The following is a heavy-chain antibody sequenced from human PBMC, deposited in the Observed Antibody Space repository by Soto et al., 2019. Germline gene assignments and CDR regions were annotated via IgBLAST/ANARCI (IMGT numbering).Heavy chain of an antibody. CDR3: AKASRGYSYGIHFDY. J-gene: IGHJ4*02. Sequence: GGSLRLSCAASGFTVSSNYMSWVRQAPGKGLEWVSAISGSGGSTYYADSVKGRFTISRDNSKNTLYLQMNSLRAEDTAVYYCAKASRGYSYGIHFDYWGQGTLVTVSS. CDR2: ISGSGGST. D-gene: IGHD5-18*01. CDR1: GFTVSSNY. V-gene: IGHV3-23*01.